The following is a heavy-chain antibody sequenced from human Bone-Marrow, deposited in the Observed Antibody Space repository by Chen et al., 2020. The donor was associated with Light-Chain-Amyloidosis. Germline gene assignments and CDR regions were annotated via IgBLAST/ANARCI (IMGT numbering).Heavy chain of an antibody. CDR3: ARRRDGYNFDY. J-gene: IGHJ4*02. Sequence: EVQLEQSGPEVKKPGESLKISCKGSGYTFPNYWIGWVRQMPGKGLEWMGGIYPDDSDARYSPSVEGQVTSSADKSITTAYLQWRSLKASDTAMYYCARRRDGYNFDYWGQGTLVTVSS. CDR1: GYTFPNYW. V-gene: IGHV5-51*01. D-gene: IGHD5-12*01. CDR2: IYPDDSDA.